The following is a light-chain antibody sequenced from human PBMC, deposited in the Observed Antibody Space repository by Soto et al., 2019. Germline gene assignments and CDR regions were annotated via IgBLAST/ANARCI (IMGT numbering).Light chain of an antibody. CDR3: QQRSNWRLT. CDR2: DAS. Sequence: VLTQAPAALSLSPGERATLSCRASQSVSSYLAWYQQKPGQAPRLLIYDASNRATGIPARFSGSGSGTDFTLTISSLETEDFAVYYCQQRSNWRLTFGGGTKVDI. J-gene: IGKJ4*01. V-gene: IGKV3-11*01. CDR1: QSVSSY.